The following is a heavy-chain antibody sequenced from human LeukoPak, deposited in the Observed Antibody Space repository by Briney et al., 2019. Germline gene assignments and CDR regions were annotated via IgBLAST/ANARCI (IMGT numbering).Heavy chain of an antibody. V-gene: IGHV1-69*13. CDR3: ASGGSYSGWFDP. CDR1: GGTFSSYA. Sequence: ASVKVSCKASGGTFSSYAISGVRQAPGQGLEWMGGIIPIFGTANYAQMFQGRVTITADESTSTAYMELSSLRSEDTAVYYCASGGSYSGWFDPWGQGTLVTVSS. CDR2: IIPIFGTA. D-gene: IGHD1-26*01. J-gene: IGHJ5*02.